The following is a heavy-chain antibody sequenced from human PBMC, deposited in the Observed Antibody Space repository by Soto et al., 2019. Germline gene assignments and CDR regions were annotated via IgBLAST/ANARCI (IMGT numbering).Heavy chain of an antibody. CDR2: INPDSGGT. J-gene: IGHJ6*02. D-gene: IGHD3-16*01. CDR3: AKESKGESPAARSYYYYMDV. CDR1: GGTFSSYA. V-gene: IGHV1-2*02. Sequence: ASVKLSCPASGGTFSSYAISWVRQAPGQGLEWMGWINPDSGGTTYAQRFQGRVTMTRDTSINTAYMDLSSLRSDDTAVYYCAKESKGESPAARSYYYYMDVWGQGPTVTVSS.